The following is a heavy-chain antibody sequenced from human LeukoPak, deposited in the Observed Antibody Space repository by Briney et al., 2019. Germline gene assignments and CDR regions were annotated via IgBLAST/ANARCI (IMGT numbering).Heavy chain of an antibody. Sequence: KSSETLSFTCTVSGGSISSGGYYWSWIRQHPGKGLEWIGYIYYSGSTYYNPSLKSRVTISVDTSKNQFSLKLSSVTAADTAVYYCARDSSWSDYYFDYWGQGTLVTVSS. CDR3: ARDSSWSDYYFDY. J-gene: IGHJ4*02. V-gene: IGHV4-31*03. D-gene: IGHD6-13*01. CDR1: GGSISSGGYY. CDR2: IYYSGST.